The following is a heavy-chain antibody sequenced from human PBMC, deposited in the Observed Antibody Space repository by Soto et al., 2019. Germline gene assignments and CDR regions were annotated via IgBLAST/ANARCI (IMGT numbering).Heavy chain of an antibody. J-gene: IGHJ5*02. CDR1: GFTFSDYY. CDR2: ISSSGSTI. CDR3: ARDKAIFWSGYPIDHWFDP. Sequence: QVQLVESGGGLVKPGGSLRLSCAASGFTFSDYYMSWIRQAPGKGLEWVSYISSSGSTIYYADSVKGRFTISRDNAKNCLYLKMNSLRAEDTAVYYCARDKAIFWSGYPIDHWFDPWGRGTLVTVSS. V-gene: IGHV3-11*01. D-gene: IGHD3-3*01.